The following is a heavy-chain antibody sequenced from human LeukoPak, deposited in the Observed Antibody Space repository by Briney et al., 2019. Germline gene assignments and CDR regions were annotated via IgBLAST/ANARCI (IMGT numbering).Heavy chain of an antibody. CDR1: GFTFSSYD. CDR2: IGTAGDT. D-gene: IGHD2-2*01. CDR3: ARQPLVDRSVTVVAPQTPFDY. J-gene: IGHJ4*02. V-gene: IGHV3-13*01. Sequence: GGSLRLSCAASGFTFSSYDMHWVRQATGKGLEWVSAIGTAGDTYYPGSVKGRFTISRENAKNSLYLQMNSLRAEDTAVYYCARQPLVDRSVTVVAPQTPFDYWGQGTLVTVSS.